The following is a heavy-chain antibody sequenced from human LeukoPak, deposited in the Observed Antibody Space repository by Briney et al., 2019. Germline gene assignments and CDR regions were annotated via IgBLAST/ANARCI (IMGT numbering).Heavy chain of an antibody. Sequence: SETLSLTCAVYGGSFSGYYWCWIRQPPGKGLEWIGEINHSGSTNYNPSLKSRVTISVDTSKNQFSLKLSSVTAADTAVYYCARGAHYYMDVWGKGTTVTVSS. CDR1: GGSFSGYY. CDR3: ARGAHYYMDV. CDR2: INHSGST. V-gene: IGHV4-34*01. J-gene: IGHJ6*03.